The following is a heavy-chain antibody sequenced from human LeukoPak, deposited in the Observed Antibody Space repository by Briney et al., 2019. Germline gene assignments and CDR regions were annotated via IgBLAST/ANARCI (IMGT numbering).Heavy chain of an antibody. V-gene: IGHV3-21*01. Sequence: GGSLRLSCAASGFTFSVYTMNWVRQAPEKGLERVSSISGTTTSIFYSDSVKGRFTISRDNAKKSLYLHLNSLRADDTAVYYCARLGSYWSSAFDIWGQGTMVTVSS. CDR2: ISGTTTSI. J-gene: IGHJ3*02. D-gene: IGHD1-26*01. CDR3: ARLGSYWSSAFDI. CDR1: GFTFSVYT.